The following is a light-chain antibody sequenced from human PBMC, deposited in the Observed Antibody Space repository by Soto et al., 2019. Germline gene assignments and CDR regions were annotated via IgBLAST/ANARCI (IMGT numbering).Light chain of an antibody. Sequence: TQMTKYPSTLSASVGDRVTITCRASQSSGSWLAWYQQKPGKAPKLLIYKTSILENGVPSRFSGSGSGTEFTLSISSLQPDDFATYYCQQYASYSWTFGQGTKVDIK. CDR3: QQYASYSWT. CDR1: QSSGSW. J-gene: IGKJ1*01. V-gene: IGKV1-5*03. CDR2: KTS.